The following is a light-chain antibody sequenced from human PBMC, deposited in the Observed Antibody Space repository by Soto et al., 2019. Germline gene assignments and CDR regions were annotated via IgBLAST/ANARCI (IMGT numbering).Light chain of an antibody. CDR1: QGIRND. Sequence: AIQMTQSPSSLSASVGDRVTITCRASQGIRNDLGWYQQEPGKAPKLLIYDASSLESGVPSRFSGSGSGTDFTLTISSLQPEDFATYYCLQDYNYPWTFGQGTKVEIK. J-gene: IGKJ1*01. CDR2: DAS. V-gene: IGKV1-6*01. CDR3: LQDYNYPWT.